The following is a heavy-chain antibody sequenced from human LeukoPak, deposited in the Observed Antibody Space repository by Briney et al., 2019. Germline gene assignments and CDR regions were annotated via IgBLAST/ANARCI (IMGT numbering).Heavy chain of an antibody. CDR2: IIPIFGTA. D-gene: IGHD2-2*02. Sequence: ASVKVSCKASGGTFSSYAISWVRQAPGQGLEWMGGIIPIFGTANYAHKFQGRVTITADESTSTAYMELSSLRSEDTAVYYCARGYQLLYRNYYYYYYMDVWGKGTTVTVSS. V-gene: IGHV1-69*13. J-gene: IGHJ6*03. CDR1: GGTFSSYA. CDR3: ARGYQLLYRNYYYYYYMDV.